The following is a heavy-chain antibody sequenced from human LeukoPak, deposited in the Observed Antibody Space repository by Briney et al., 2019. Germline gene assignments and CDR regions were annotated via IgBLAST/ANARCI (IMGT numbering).Heavy chain of an antibody. D-gene: IGHD2-15*01. J-gene: IGHJ4*02. CDR3: AKSQPRLYCSGGSCYPGFDY. CDR1: GYTFTSYD. CDR2: MNPNSGNT. Sequence: GASVKVPCKASGYTFTSYDINWVRQATGQGLEWMGWMNPNSGNTGYAQKFQGRVTITRNTSISTAYMELSSLRSEDTAVYYCAKSQPRLYCSGGSCYPGFDYWGQGTLVTVSS. V-gene: IGHV1-8*03.